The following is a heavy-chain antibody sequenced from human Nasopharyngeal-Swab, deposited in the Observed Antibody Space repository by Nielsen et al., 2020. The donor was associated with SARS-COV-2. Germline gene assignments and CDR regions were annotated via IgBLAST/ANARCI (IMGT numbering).Heavy chain of an antibody. Sequence: SVKVSCKASGGTFSSYAISWVRQAPGQGLEGMGGIIPIFGTANYAQKFQGRVTITADESTSTAYMELSSLRSEDTAVYYCARLRLPSSWYGYYYYGMDVWGQGTTVTVSS. CDR2: IIPIFGTA. V-gene: IGHV1-69*13. CDR3: ARLRLPSSWYGYYYYGMDV. J-gene: IGHJ6*02. CDR1: GGTFSSYA. D-gene: IGHD6-13*01.